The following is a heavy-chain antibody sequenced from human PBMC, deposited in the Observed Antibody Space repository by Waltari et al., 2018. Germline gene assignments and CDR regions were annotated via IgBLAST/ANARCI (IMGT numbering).Heavy chain of an antibody. CDR2: IYTGASDT. CDR1: GFAFRSYW. D-gene: IGHD5-12*01. V-gene: IGHV3-74*01. J-gene: IGHJ4*02. CDR3: TRGGVGYGNFEY. Sequence: EVQLVESGGDLVQPGGSLRLSCAAPGFAFRSYWMHWVRQTPGKGLVWVSRIYTGASDTYYADSVKGRFTISRDNAKNTLYLQMNSLRVEDTAVYYCTRGGVGYGNFEYWGLGTLVTVSS.